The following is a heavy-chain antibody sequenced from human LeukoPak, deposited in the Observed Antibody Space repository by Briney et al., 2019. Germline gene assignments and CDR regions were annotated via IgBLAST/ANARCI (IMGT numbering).Heavy chain of an antibody. CDR1: GFTFSSYW. CDR3: AKVASNYDFDY. J-gene: IGHJ4*02. V-gene: IGHV3-7*03. D-gene: IGHD4-11*01. CDR2: INQDGSDK. Sequence: GGSLRLSCAASGFTFSSYWMSWVRQAPGKGLEWVAIINQDGSDKYYVDSVKGRFTISRDNAKNSLYLQMNSLRAEDTALYYCAKVASNYDFDYWGQGTLVTVSS.